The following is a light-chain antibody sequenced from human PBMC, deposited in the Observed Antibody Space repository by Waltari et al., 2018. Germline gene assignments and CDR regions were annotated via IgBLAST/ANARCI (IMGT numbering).Light chain of an antibody. J-gene: IGKJ4*01. Sequence: EIVLTLSPATLSLSPGQRATLSCRASESIASHLAWFRQKPGQPPRLLIYDASTRATGIPARFSGSGFGTDFTLTISSLEPEDFAVYFCQQGSMWPLTFGGGTTVEIK. CDR1: ESIASH. V-gene: IGKV3-11*01. CDR3: QQGSMWPLT. CDR2: DAS.